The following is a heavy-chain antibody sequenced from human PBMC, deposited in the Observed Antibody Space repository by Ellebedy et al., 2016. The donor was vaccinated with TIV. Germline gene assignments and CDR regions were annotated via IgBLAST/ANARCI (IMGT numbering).Heavy chain of an antibody. Sequence: GGSLRLXXVSSGFSFSGHSMNWVRQAPGKGLEWVSYISSAGGTIYHADAVKGRFSTHRDNIRRSLDLRMTRLRAEDTAVYYCVRGTGSGYSYSLDSWGQGTLVTVSS. CDR2: ISSAGGTI. D-gene: IGHD3-22*01. CDR1: GFSFSGHS. CDR3: VRGTGSGYSYSLDS. V-gene: IGHV3-48*04. J-gene: IGHJ4*02.